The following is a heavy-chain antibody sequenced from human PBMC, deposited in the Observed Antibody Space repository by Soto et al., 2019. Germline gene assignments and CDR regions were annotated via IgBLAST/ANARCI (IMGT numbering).Heavy chain of an antibody. Sequence: EVQLVESGGGLVKPGGSLRLSCAASGFSFSSYDMNWVRQAPGKGLEWVSSIDSSSSFIYYADSVKGRFTISRDNAKNSLYLQMSSLRAMDTAVYYCSRDPLWFGEIGDFDYWGQGALITVSS. D-gene: IGHD3-10*01. V-gene: IGHV3-21*01. CDR1: GFSFSSYD. J-gene: IGHJ4*02. CDR3: SRDPLWFGEIGDFDY. CDR2: IDSSSSFI.